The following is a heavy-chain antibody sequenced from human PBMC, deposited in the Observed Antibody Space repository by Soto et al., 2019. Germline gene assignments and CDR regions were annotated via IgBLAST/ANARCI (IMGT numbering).Heavy chain of an antibody. CDR3: ARDLSWGSKWYYYMDV. CDR2: ISSSSTNI. J-gene: IGHJ6*03. CDR1: GFTISGNA. V-gene: IGHV3-48*02. Sequence: EVQLVESGGGLVQPGGSLRLSCAASGFTISGNAMNWVRQAPGRGLEWVSYISSSSTNIHYADSVRGRFTISRDNAKKSLYLQMNSLRDEDTAVYRCARDLSWGSKWYYYMDVWGKGTTVTVSS. D-gene: IGHD3-16*01.